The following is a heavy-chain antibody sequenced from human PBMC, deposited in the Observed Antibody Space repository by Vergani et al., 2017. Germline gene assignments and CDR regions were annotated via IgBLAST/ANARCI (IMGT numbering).Heavy chain of an antibody. CDR2: INPNSGGT. CDR1: GYTITDYY. D-gene: IGHD4-17*01. Sequence: QVHLVQSGSEVKKPGASVKVSCKASGYTITDYYIHWVRHAPGQRLEWMGWINPNSGGTEYAQKFQSRVTMTWDTSTTTAYVDLSSLRSDDTAVYYCARGRPYGVWFDPWGQGTLGTVSS. V-gene: IGHV1-2*02. CDR3: ARGRPYGVWFDP. J-gene: IGHJ5*02.